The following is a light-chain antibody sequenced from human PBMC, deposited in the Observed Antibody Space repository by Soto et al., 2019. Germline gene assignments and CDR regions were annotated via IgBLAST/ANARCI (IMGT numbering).Light chain of an antibody. V-gene: IGLV1-40*01. CDR1: SSNIGAGYD. CDR3: QSYDSSLSGYV. CDR2: GNS. Sequence: QSVLTQPPSVSGAPGPRVTISCTGSSSNIGAGYDVHWYQQLPGTAPKLLIYGNSNRPSGVPDRYPGSKSGTSASLAITGLQAEDEADYYCQSYDSSLSGYVFGTGTKVTVL. J-gene: IGLJ1*01.